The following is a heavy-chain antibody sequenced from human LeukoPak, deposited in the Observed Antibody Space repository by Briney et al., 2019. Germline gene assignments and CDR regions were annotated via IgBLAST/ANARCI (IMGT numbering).Heavy chain of an antibody. V-gene: IGHV3-74*01. J-gene: IGHJ4*02. CDR2: INSDGSST. CDR1: GFTFSSYW. Sequence: GGSLRLSCAASGFTFSSYWMHWVRQAPGKGLVWVSRINSDGSSTSYADSVKGRFTISRGNSKNYLYLQMNSLRAEDTALYYCAKGTSSWHEFDSRGQGTLVTVSS. CDR3: AKGTSSWHEFDS. D-gene: IGHD6-13*01.